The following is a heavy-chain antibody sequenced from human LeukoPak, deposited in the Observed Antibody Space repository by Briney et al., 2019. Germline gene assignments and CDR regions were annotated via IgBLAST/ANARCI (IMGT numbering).Heavy chain of an antibody. CDR3: ARGEKPYDY. CDR1: GGTFSSYA. CDR2: IIPILGIA. V-gene: IGHV1-69*04. D-gene: IGHD1-26*01. J-gene: IGHJ4*02. Sequence: SVKVSCKASGGTFSSYAISWVRQAPGQGLEWMGRIIPILGIANYAQKFQGRVTITADKSTSTAYMELSSLRSDDTAVYYCARGEKPYDYWGQGTLVSVSS.